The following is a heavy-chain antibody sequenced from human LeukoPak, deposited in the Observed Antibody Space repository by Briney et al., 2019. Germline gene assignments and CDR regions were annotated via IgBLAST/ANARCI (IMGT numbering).Heavy chain of an antibody. Sequence: GGSLRLSCAASGFTFSSYSMNWVRQAPGKGLEWVSSISSSSSYIYYADSLKGRFTISRDNAKNTLYLHMSNLRAEDTAVYYCAREGYGPDYYMDVWGKGTTVTISS. CDR1: GFTFSSYS. J-gene: IGHJ6*03. V-gene: IGHV3-21*01. D-gene: IGHD5-18*01. CDR3: AREGYGPDYYMDV. CDR2: ISSSSSYI.